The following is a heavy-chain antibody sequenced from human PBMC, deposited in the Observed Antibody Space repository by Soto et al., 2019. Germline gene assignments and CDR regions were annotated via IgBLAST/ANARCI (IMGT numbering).Heavy chain of an antibody. J-gene: IGHJ5*02. Sequence: SETLSLTCTVSGGSISSSSYYWSWIRQHPGKGLEWIGYIYYIRSTYYNPSLKSRVTISVDTSKNQFSLKLSSVTAADTAVYYCASGSGSYYSWFDPWGQGTLVTVSS. D-gene: IGHD3-10*01. CDR1: GGSISSSSYY. V-gene: IGHV4-31*03. CDR3: ASGSGSYYSWFDP. CDR2: IYYIRST.